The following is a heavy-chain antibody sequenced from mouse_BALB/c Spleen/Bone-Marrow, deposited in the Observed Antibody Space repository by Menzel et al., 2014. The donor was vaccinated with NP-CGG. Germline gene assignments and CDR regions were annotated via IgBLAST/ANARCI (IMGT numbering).Heavy chain of an antibody. Sequence: QVHVKQSGAELVRPGTSVKVSCKASGYAFTNYLIEWVKQRPGQGLERIGVINPGSGGTNYNEKFKGKATLTADNSSNTAYMHLSSLTSDDSAVYFCARGGHGSYWGQGTTLTVSS. J-gene: IGHJ2*01. CDR1: GYAFTNYL. CDR2: INPGSGGT. CDR3: ARGGHGSY. D-gene: IGHD2-2*01. V-gene: IGHV1-54*03.